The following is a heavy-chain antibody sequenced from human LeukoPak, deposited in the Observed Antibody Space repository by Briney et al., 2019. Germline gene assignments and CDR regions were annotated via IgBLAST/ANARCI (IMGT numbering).Heavy chain of an antibody. Sequence: GGSVRLSCAASGFTFSSYEMNWVRQAPGKGLEWVSLIYSGGSTFYADSVKGRFTISRDNSKNTLYLQINSLRAEDTAVYYCARGSGYSYAFDYWGQGTLVTVSS. J-gene: IGHJ4*02. CDR2: IYSGGST. CDR1: GFTFSSYE. V-gene: IGHV3-53*01. CDR3: ARGSGYSYAFDY. D-gene: IGHD5-18*01.